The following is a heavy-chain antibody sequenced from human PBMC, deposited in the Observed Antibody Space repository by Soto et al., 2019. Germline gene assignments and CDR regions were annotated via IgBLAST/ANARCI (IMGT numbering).Heavy chain of an antibody. CDR3: AGLRAMVRGVYFDY. CDR2: IIHIFGTA. J-gene: IGHJ4*02. Sequence: QVQLVQSGAAVKKPGSSVKVSCKASGGTFSSYAISWVRQAPGQGLEWMGGIIHIFGTANYAQKFQGRVTITADESTRTADMELSSLRSEDTAGYYCAGLRAMVRGVYFDYWGQRTLVTVFS. D-gene: IGHD3-10*01. V-gene: IGHV1-69*01. CDR1: GGTFSSYA.